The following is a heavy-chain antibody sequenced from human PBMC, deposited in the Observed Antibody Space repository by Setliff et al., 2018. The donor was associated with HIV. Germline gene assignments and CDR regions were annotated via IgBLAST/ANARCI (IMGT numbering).Heavy chain of an antibody. D-gene: IGHD1-1*01. J-gene: IGHJ3*01. Sequence: SVKVSCKPSGYTFTAYGLSWVRQAPGQGLEWMGIIYPSGGSTTYAPKFQGRVTMTRDTSTSTVYMDLSGLRSDDTAVYYCARVKGLRVRNWNDRPNASDLWGQGTMVTVSS. CDR3: ARVKGLRVRNWNDRPNASDL. CDR1: GYTFTAYG. CDR2: IYPSGGST. V-gene: IGHV1-46*01.